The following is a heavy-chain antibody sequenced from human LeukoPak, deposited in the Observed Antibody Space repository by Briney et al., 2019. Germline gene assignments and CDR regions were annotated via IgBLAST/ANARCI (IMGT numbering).Heavy chain of an antibody. D-gene: IGHD6-6*01. CDR2: IYYSGST. CDR1: GGSVSSSSYY. J-gene: IGHJ6*02. CDR3: ARHEGASSTSFYGMDV. V-gene: IGHV4-39*01. Sequence: SETLSLTCTVSGGSVSSSSYYWGWIRQPPGKGLEWIGTIYYSGSTYYNPSLKSRVTISVDTSKHQFSLTLSSVTAADTAIYYGARHEGASSTSFYGMDVWGQGTTVTVSS.